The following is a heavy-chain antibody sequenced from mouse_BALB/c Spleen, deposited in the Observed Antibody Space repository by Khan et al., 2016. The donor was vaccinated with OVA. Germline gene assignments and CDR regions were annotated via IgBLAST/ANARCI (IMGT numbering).Heavy chain of an antibody. D-gene: IGHD2-4*01. CDR1: GFTFSSYT. J-gene: IGHJ2*01. CDR2: ISNGGGST. Sequence: EVELVESGGGLVQPGGSLKLSCAASGFTFSSYTMSWVRQTPEKRLEWVAYISNGGGSTYYPDTVKGRFTIARYKSKNTLYHQMSSRKYTDTAMYYCSRQGDYAYYLDYWGQGTTLTVSS. CDR3: SRQGDYAYYLDY. V-gene: IGHV5-12-2*01.